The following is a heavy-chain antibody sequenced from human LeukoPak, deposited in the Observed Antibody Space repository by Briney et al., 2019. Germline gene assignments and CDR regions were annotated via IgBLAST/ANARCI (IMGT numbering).Heavy chain of an antibody. Sequence: GASAKVSCKASGNTFIGYWIHWVRQAPGQGLEWMGAINPRGDATIGAQKFQGRVTTTRDTSTSTVYIELSSLRSEDTAVYCAREGQQLKHFDYWGQGTLVTVSS. CDR1: GNTFIGYW. V-gene: IGHV1-46*01. D-gene: IGHD1-1*01. CDR2: INPRGDAT. J-gene: IGHJ4*02. CDR3: AREGQQLKHFDY.